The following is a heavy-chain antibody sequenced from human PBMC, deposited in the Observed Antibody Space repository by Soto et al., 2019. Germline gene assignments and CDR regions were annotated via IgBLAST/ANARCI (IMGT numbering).Heavy chain of an antibody. V-gene: IGHV1-24*01. Sequence: ASVKVSCKVSGYTLTELSMHWVRQAPGKGLEWMGGFDPEDGETNYAQKFQGRVTITADESTSTAYMELSSLRSEDTAVYYCARFGFLEWPFDAFDIWGQGTMVTVSS. D-gene: IGHD3-3*01. CDR3: ARFGFLEWPFDAFDI. CDR2: FDPEDGET. J-gene: IGHJ3*02. CDR1: GYTLTELS.